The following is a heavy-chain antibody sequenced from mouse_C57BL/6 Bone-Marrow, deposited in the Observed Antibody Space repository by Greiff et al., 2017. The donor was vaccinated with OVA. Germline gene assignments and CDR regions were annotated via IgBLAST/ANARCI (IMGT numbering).Heavy chain of an antibody. Sequence: QVQLKESGAELARPGASVKLSCKASGYTFTSYGISWVKQRTGQGLEWIGEIYPRSGNTYYNEKFKGKATLTADKSSSTAYMELRSLTSEDSAVYFCARGPYGSSLFDYWGQGTTLTVSS. D-gene: IGHD1-1*01. CDR2: IYPRSGNT. J-gene: IGHJ2*01. CDR3: ARGPYGSSLFDY. V-gene: IGHV1-81*01. CDR1: GYTFTSYG.